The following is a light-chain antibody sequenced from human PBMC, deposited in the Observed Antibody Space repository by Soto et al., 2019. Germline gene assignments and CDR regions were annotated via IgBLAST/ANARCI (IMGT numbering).Light chain of an antibody. J-gene: IGKJ1*01. V-gene: IGKV1-5*03. CDR1: QSISSW. Sequence: DIQITRSPATLSSYLLDIVTITCRASQSISSWLAWYQQKPGKAPKLLIYKASSLESEVPSRFSGSGSGTEFTLTISSLQTDDFATYYCQQYNSYRTFGQGTKVDIK. CDR3: QQYNSYRT. CDR2: KAS.